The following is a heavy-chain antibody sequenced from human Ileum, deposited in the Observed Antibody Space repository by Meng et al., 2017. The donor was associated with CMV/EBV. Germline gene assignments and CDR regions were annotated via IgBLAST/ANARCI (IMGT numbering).Heavy chain of an antibody. V-gene: IGHV4-34*01. J-gene: IGHJ4*02. CDR3: ARANYDILTGYYYVFDY. D-gene: IGHD3-9*01. Sequence: GGSFSGYYWSWIRQPPGKGLEWIGEINHSGSTNYNPSLKSRVTISVDTSKNQFSLKLSSVTAADTAVYYCARANYDILTGYYYVFDYWGQGALVTVSS. CDR2: INHSGST. CDR1: GGSFSGYY.